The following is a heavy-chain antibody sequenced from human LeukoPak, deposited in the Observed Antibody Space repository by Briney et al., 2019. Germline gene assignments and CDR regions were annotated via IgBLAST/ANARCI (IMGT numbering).Heavy chain of an antibody. CDR2: IFYSGST. V-gene: IGHV4-59*01. J-gene: IGHJ4*02. CDR3: ARMAYGSGSYYRPHFDY. CDR1: GGSISGYY. Sequence: SETLSLTCTVSGGSISGYYWSWIRQPPGKGLEWIGYIFYSGSTTYNPSLKSRVTMSVDTSKNQFSLKLSSVTAADTAVYYCARMAYGSGSYYRPHFDYWGQGTLVTVSS. D-gene: IGHD3-10*01.